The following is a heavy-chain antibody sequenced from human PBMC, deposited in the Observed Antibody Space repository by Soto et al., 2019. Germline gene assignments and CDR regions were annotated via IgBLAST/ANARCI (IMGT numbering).Heavy chain of an antibody. CDR1: GFTFSSYA. CDR3: ATSRWGSGWYYFDY. D-gene: IGHD6-19*01. CDR2: ISYDGSNK. V-gene: IGHV3-30-3*01. J-gene: IGHJ4*02. Sequence: QVQLVESGGGVVQPGRSLRLSCAASGFTFSSYAMHWVRQAPGKGLEWVAVISYDGSNKYYADSVKGRFTISRDNSKNTPYLQMNSLRAEDTAVYYCATSRWGSGWYYFDYWGQGTLVTVSS.